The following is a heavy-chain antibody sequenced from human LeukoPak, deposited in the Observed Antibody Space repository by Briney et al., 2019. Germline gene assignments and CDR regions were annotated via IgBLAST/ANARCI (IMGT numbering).Heavy chain of an antibody. CDR2: INWNGGST. CDR3: AREGGFGEFYMDV. Sequence: GGSLRLSCAASGFTFDDYGMSWVRQAPRKGLEWVSGINWNGGSTGYADSVKGRFTISRDNAKNSLYLQVNSLRAEDTAVYYCAREGGFGEFYMDVWGKGTTVTVSS. CDR1: GFTFDDYG. V-gene: IGHV3-20*04. D-gene: IGHD3-10*01. J-gene: IGHJ6*03.